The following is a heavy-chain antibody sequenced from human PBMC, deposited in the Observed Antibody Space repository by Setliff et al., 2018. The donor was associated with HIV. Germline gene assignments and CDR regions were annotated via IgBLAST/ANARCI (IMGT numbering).Heavy chain of an antibody. CDR3: ARVPYRSAWFSGGHDAFDI. J-gene: IGHJ3*02. D-gene: IGHD6-19*01. CDR1: GYSFARYG. V-gene: IGHV1-18*01. Sequence: ASVKVSCKASGYSFARYGLGWVRQAPGQGLEWMGWISGFNGNTKYAQSFQDGVATTTETATSTAYMEMRSLRSDDTAVYFCARVPYRSAWFSGGHDAFDIWGQGTMVTVSS. CDR2: ISGFNGNT.